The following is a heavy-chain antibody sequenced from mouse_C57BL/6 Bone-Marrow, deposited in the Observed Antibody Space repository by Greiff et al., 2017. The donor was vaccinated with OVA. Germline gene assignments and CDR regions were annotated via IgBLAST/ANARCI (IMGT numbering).Heavy chain of an antibody. CDR1: GFSLTSYG. CDR2: IWRGGST. J-gene: IGHJ1*03. Sequence: QVQLQQSGPGLVQPSQRLSITCTVSGFSLTSYGVHWVRQSPGKGLEWLGVIWRGGSTDYNAAFMSRLSITKDNSKSQVFFKMNSLQAYDTAIYYCATITTVPAGYFDVWGTGTTVTVSS. D-gene: IGHD1-1*01. V-gene: IGHV2-5*01. CDR3: ATITTVPAGYFDV.